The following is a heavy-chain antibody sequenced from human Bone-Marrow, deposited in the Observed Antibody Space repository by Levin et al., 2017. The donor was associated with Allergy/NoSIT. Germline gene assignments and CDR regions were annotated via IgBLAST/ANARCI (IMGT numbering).Heavy chain of an antibody. CDR1: GFTFSSYA. CDR3: GREEGGSGWYTVDY. J-gene: IGHJ4*02. CDR2: IRGSGTKV. Sequence: SGGSLRLSCAASGFTFSSYAMGWVRQAPGKGLEWVSAIRGSGTKVYYADSVKGRFTVSRDNSRNTLYLQMNSLRGEDTAVYYCGREEGGSGWYTVDYWGQGTLVTVSS. V-gene: IGHV3-23*01. D-gene: IGHD6-19*01.